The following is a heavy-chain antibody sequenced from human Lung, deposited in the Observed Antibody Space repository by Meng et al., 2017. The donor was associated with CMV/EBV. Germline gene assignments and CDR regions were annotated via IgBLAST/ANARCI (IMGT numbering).Heavy chain of an antibody. Sequence: QVQLRESGPALVKPSETLSLTGAVSGYSITNHNWWAWVRQPPGKGLEWIGEIPHRGSSAYNPSLKSRVSMSIDKSKNQFSLKLTSVTAADTAVYHCLRRSGGSVWGQGTLVTVSS. CDR2: IPHRGSS. CDR3: LRRSGGSV. V-gene: IGHV4-4*02. J-gene: IGHJ1*01. CDR1: GYSITNHNW. D-gene: IGHD3-10*01.